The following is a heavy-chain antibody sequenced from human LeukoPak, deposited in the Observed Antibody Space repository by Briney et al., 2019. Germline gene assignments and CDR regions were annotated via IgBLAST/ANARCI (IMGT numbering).Heavy chain of an antibody. CDR2: IVVGSGNT. CDR3: AARGEYRGSYHFDY. V-gene: IGHV1-58*01. J-gene: IGHJ4*02. CDR1: GFTFTSSA. D-gene: IGHD1-26*01. Sequence: GASVKVSCKASGFTFTSSAVQWVRQARGQRLEWIGWIVVGSGNTNYAQKFQERVTITRDMSTSTAYMELSSLRSEDTAVYYCAARGEYRGSYHFDYWGQGTLVTVSS.